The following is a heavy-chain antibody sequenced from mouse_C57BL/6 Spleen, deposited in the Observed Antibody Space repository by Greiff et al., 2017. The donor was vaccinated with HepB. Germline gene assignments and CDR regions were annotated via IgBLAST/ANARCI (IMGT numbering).Heavy chain of an antibody. D-gene: IGHD1-1*01. J-gene: IGHJ3*01. V-gene: IGHV14-2*01. CDR1: GFNIKDYY. CDR3: AYYYGRKVFAY. Sequence: EVNLVESGAELVKPGASVKLSCTASGFNIKDYYMHWVKQTTEQGLEWIGRIDPEDGETKYAPKFQGKATITADTSSNTAYLQPSSLTSEDSAVYYCAYYYGRKVFAYWGQGTLVTVSA. CDR2: IDPEDGET.